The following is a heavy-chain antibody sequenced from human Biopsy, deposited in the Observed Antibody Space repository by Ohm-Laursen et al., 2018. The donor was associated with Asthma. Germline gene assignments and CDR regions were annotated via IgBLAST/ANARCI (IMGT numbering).Heavy chain of an antibody. CDR2: INPSGGST. CDR1: GYTFTSYY. CDR3: ARAGALIVGATMGY. Sequence: GSSVKVSCKVSGYTFTSYYMHWVRQAPGQGLEWMGIINPSGGSTSYAQKFQGRVTMTGDTSTSTVYMELSSLRSEDTAVYYCARAGALIVGATMGYWGQGTLVTVSS. J-gene: IGHJ4*02. V-gene: IGHV1-46*01. D-gene: IGHD1-26*01.